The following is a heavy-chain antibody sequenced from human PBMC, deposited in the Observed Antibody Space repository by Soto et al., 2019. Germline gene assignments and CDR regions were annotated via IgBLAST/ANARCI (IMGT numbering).Heavy chain of an antibody. CDR3: AKSFVVVVAATPVNWFDP. D-gene: IGHD2-15*01. V-gene: IGHV3-66*01. CDR1: GFTVSSNY. Sequence: GGSLRLSCAASGFTVSSNYMSWVRQAPGKGLEWVSVIYSGGSTYYADSVKGRFTISRDNSKNTLYLQMNSLRAEDTAVYYCAKSFVVVVAATPVNWFDPWGQGTLVTVSS. J-gene: IGHJ5*02. CDR2: IYSGGST.